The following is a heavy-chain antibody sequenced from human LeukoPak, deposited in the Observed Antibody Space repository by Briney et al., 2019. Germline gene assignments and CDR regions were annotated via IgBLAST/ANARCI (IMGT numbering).Heavy chain of an antibody. CDR3: ARGDPGYDDAFDI. V-gene: IGHV3-48*04. Sequence: GGSLRLSCAASGFTFGPYTMNWVRQAPGKGLEWVSYISSSSDTIYYADSVKGRFTISRDNAKNSLYLQMNSLRAEDTAVYYCARGDPGYDDAFDIWGQGTMVTVSS. CDR2: ISSSSDTI. D-gene: IGHD6-13*01. J-gene: IGHJ3*02. CDR1: GFTFGPYT.